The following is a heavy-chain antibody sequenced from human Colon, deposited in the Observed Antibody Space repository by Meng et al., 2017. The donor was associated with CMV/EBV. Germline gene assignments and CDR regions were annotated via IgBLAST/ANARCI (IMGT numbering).Heavy chain of an antibody. J-gene: IGHJ4*02. CDR2: ISGGNSNI. CDR1: GFTFSHHH. CDR3: AKDRAMESGYYFDY. Sequence: GESLKISCVASGFTFSHHHMIWIRQAPGKSLAWVSHISGGNSNINYADSVRGRFTISRDNAKNSVFLQMNSLRAEDTAVYYCAKDRAMESGYYFDYWGQGTLVTVSS. D-gene: IGHD5-18*01. V-gene: IGHV3-11*01.